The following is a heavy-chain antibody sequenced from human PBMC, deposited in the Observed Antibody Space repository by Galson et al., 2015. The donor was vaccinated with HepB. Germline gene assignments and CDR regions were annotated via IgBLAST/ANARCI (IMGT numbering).Heavy chain of an antibody. J-gene: IGHJ6*02. D-gene: IGHD1-7*01. Sequence: LTCAVSGYSISSGYYWGWIRQPPGKGLEWIGSIYHSGSTYYNPSLKSRVTISVDTSKNQFSLKLSSVTAADTAVYYCAGEELSPQPMDYYYYGMDVWGQGTTVTVSS. V-gene: IGHV4-38-2*02. CDR1: GYSISSGYY. CDR2: IYHSGST. CDR3: AGEELSPQPMDYYYYGMDV.